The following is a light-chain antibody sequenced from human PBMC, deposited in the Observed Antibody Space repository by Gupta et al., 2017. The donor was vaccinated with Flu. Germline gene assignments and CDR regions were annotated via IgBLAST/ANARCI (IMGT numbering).Light chain of an antibody. J-gene: IGKJ3*01. CDR1: QSVSSY. CDR3: QQRSNWPGT. CDR2: DAS. Sequence: DIVFTQSPAPLSLSPGVRATLFCRASQSVSSYLSWYQQKPGQPPSLLIDDASNRATGIPARFSGSGSGTDFTLTISSLEPEDFAVYYCQQRSNWPGTFGHGTKVDVK. V-gene: IGKV3-11*01.